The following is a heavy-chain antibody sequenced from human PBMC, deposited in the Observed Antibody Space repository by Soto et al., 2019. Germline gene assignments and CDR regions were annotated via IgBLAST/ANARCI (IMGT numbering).Heavy chain of an antibody. CDR2: INHSGST. D-gene: IGHD2-15*01. Sequence: QVQLQQWGAGLLKPSETLSLTCAVYGGSFSGYYWSWIRQPPGKGLEWIGEINHSGSTNYNPSLKRRVHISVDPSTTHFSLKLSSVTAADTAVYYCARGRLGYCSGGSCYSRDFAFDIWGQGTMVTVSS. CDR3: ARGRLGYCSGGSCYSRDFAFDI. V-gene: IGHV4-34*01. J-gene: IGHJ3*02. CDR1: GGSFSGYY.